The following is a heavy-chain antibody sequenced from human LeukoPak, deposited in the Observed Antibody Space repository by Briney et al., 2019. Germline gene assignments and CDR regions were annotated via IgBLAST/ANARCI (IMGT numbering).Heavy chain of an antibody. Sequence: SETRSLTCTVSGGSISSYYWSWIRQPPGKGLEWIGYIYYSGSTNYNPSLKSRVTISVETSKNQFSLKLSSVTAADTAVYYCARDNYGDYPDSYNWFDPWGQGTLVTVSS. CDR2: IYYSGST. V-gene: IGHV4-59*01. CDR3: ARDNYGDYPDSYNWFDP. D-gene: IGHD4-17*01. J-gene: IGHJ5*02. CDR1: GGSISSYY.